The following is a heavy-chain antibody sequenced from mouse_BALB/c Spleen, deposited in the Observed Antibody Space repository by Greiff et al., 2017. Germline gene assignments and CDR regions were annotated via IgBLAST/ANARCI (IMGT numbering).Heavy chain of an antibody. V-gene: IGHV1-69*02. CDR2: IYPSDSYT. J-gene: IGHJ2*01. CDR1: GYTFTSYW. CDR3: TRPGSSGFDY. D-gene: IGHD3-1*01. Sequence: QVQLQQPGAELVRPGASVKLSCKASGYTFTSYWINWVKQRPGQGLEWIGNIYPSDSYTNYNQKFKDKATLTVDKSSSTAYMQLSSPTSEDSAVYYCTRPGSSGFDYWGQGTTLTVSS.